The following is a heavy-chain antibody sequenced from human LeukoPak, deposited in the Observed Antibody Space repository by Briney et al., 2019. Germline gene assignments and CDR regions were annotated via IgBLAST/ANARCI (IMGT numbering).Heavy chain of an antibody. V-gene: IGHV3-53*01. CDR1: EITVRSNY. CDR3: ARGGYYYVDV. J-gene: IGHJ6*03. D-gene: IGHD6-19*01. CDR2: IYPGGTT. Sequence: GGSLRLSCVVSEITVRSNYMTWIRQAPGKGLEWLSTIYPGGTTFYADSVKGRFTISRDTSENTLYLLMNGLRAEDSAEYYCARGGYYYVDVWGKGTTVTVSS.